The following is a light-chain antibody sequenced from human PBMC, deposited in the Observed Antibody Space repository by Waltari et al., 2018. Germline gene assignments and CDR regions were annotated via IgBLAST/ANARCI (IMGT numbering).Light chain of an antibody. Sequence: QPALTQPPSASGSLGQSVTIPCTGSTTDIGDYNSVSWYQQHPGKAPKLILFGVTKRPSGVPNRFSGSKSGNTASLTVSGLQADDEADYYCTSYTGNTSFYVFGPGTKVTVL. V-gene: IGLV2-8*01. J-gene: IGLJ1*01. CDR2: GVT. CDR3: TSYTGNTSFYV. CDR1: TTDIGDYNS.